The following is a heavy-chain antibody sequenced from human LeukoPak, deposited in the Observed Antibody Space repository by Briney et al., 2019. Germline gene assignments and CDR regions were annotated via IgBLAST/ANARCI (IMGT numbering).Heavy chain of an antibody. CDR3: ARVPWYSSGFYYLD. CDR2: IYYSGST. Sequence: SETLSLTCTDSGGSISSHYWSWIRQPPGKGLEWLGYIYYSGSTNYNPSLKSRVTISIDTSKIQFFLRLTSVTAADTAVYYCARVPWYSSGFYYLDWGQGTLVTVSS. D-gene: IGHD3-22*01. J-gene: IGHJ4*02. CDR1: GGSISSHY. V-gene: IGHV4-59*08.